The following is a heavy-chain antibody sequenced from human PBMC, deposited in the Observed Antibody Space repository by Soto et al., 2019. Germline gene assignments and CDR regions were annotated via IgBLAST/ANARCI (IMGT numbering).Heavy chain of an antibody. J-gene: IGHJ4*02. CDR2: INAGNGNT. D-gene: IGHD3-3*01. Sequence: HVQLVQSGAEVKKPGASVKVSCKASGYTFTDYAIQWVRQAPGQRLEWMGWINAGNGNTKYSQKFQGRVTITRDTSASTAYMELSSLRSEDTAVYYCAREHDFWSGYSFDYWGQGTLVTVSS. V-gene: IGHV1-3*01. CDR1: GYTFTDYA. CDR3: AREHDFWSGYSFDY.